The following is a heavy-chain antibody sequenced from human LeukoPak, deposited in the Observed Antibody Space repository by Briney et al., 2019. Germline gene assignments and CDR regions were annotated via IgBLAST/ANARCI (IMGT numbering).Heavy chain of an antibody. CDR2: IKQDGSEK. CDR3: AKDFGIAVAGGDCFDY. CDR1: GFTFSSYW. V-gene: IGHV3-7*01. D-gene: IGHD6-19*01. J-gene: IGHJ4*02. Sequence: GGSLRLSCAASGFTFSSYWMSWVRQAPGKGLEWVANIKQDGSEKYYVDSVKGRFTISRDNAKNSLYLQMNSLRAEDTAVYYCAKDFGIAVAGGDCFDYWGQGTLVTVSS.